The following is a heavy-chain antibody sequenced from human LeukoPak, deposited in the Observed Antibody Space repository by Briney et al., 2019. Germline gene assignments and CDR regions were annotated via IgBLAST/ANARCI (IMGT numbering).Heavy chain of an antibody. Sequence: PGRSLRPSCAASGFTFDDYAMHWVRQAPGKGLEWVSGISWNSGSIGYADSVKGRFTISRDNSKNTLYLQMNSLRAEDTAVYYCARDSGWYDAFDIWGQGTMVTVSS. CDR2: ISWNSGSI. CDR1: GFTFDDYA. V-gene: IGHV3-9*01. D-gene: IGHD6-19*01. J-gene: IGHJ3*02. CDR3: ARDSGWYDAFDI.